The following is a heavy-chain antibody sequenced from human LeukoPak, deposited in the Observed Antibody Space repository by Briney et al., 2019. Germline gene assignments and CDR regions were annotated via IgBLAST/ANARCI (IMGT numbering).Heavy chain of an antibody. V-gene: IGHV1-2*02. CDR1: GYTFTDLY. CDR2: IRPNSGGT. CDR3: ARHNYDFDFGY. J-gene: IGHJ4*01. Sequence: GASVKVSCKASGYTFTDLYIHWVRQAPGQGLEWMGFIRPNSGGTSYAQKFQGRVTMTRDTSINTAYLELSGLTSDDTAVYFCARHNYDFDFGYWGQGTLVTVSS. D-gene: IGHD4-11*01.